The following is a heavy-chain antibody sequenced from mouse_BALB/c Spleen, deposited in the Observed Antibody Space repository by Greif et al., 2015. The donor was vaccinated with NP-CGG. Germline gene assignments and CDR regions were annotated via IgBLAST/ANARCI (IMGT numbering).Heavy chain of an antibody. CDR2: IDPANGNT. J-gene: IGHJ4*01. Sequence: EVQLQQSGAELVKPGASVKLSCTASGFNIKDTYMHWVKQRPEQGLEWIGRIDPANGNTKYDPKFQGKATITADTSSNTAYLQLSSLTSEDTAVYYCARYSYKYYFCMDYWGQGTSVTDSS. D-gene: IGHD1-1*01. CDR3: ARYSYKYYFCMDY. CDR1: GFNIKDTY. V-gene: IGHV14-3*02.